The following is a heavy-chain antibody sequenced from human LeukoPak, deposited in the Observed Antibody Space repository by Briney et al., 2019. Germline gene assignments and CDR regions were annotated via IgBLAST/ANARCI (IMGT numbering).Heavy chain of an antibody. Sequence: ASVKVSCRGSGYTFTKYAINWVRQAPGQRLEWMGWINAGNGNTKYSQKLQGRVTITRDTSASTAYMELSGLRSEDTAVYYCARVGTGTLDYWGQGTLVTVSS. CDR3: ARVGTGTLDY. J-gene: IGHJ4*02. CDR1: GYTFTKYA. CDR2: INAGNGNT. V-gene: IGHV1-3*01. D-gene: IGHD3-10*01.